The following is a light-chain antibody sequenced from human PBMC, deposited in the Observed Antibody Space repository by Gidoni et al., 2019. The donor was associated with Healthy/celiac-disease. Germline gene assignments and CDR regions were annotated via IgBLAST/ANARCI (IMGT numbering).Light chain of an antibody. J-gene: IGKJ1*01. Sequence: DIQITQSPPPLSASVGDRVTITCRASQGISNYFAWYQQKPGKVPTLLIYAASTLQSGVPYRFSGSGSGTDFTLTISSLQPEDFATYYCQKYNSSPWTFGQGTKVEIK. V-gene: IGKV1-27*01. CDR3: QKYNSSPWT. CDR2: AAS. CDR1: QGISNY.